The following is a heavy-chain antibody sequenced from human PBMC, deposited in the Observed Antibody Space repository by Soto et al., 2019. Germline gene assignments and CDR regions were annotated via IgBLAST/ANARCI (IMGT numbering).Heavy chain of an antibody. V-gene: IGHV4-34*01. CDR3: ARGGGGGYTYGYLY. CDR2: INHSGST. CDR1: GGSFSGYY. J-gene: IGHJ4*02. D-gene: IGHD5-18*01. Sequence: SETLSLTCAVYGGSFSGYYWSWIRQPPGKGLEWIGEINHSGSTNYNPSLKSRVTISVDTSKNQFSLKLSSVTAADTAVYYCARGGGGGYTYGYLYWGQGTLVTVSS.